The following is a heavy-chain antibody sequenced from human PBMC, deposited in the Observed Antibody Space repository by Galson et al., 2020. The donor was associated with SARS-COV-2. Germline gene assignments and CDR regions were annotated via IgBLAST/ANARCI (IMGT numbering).Heavy chain of an antibody. CDR1: GGSISSSSYY. J-gene: IGHJ3*02. V-gene: IGHV4-39*01. D-gene: IGHD3-22*01. CDR3: AGLPYYYDSSYAFDI. CDR2: IYYSGST. Sequence: SETLSLTCTVSGGSISSSSYYWGWIRQPPGKGLEWIGSIYYSGSTYYNPSLKSRVTISVDTSKNQFYLKLSSVTAADTALYYCAGLPYYYDSSYAFDIWGQGTMVHVSP.